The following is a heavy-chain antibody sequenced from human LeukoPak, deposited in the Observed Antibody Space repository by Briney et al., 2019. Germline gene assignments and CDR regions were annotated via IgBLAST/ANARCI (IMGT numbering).Heavy chain of an antibody. D-gene: IGHD6-19*01. V-gene: IGHV7-4-1*02. CDR2: INTNTGNP. J-gene: IGHJ4*02. CDR3: ARDILGSGFDY. CDR1: GYTFTGYY. Sequence: ASVKVSCKASGYTFTGYYMHWVRQAPGQGLEWMGWINTNTGNPTYAQGFTGRFVFSLDTSVSTAYLQISSLKAEDTAVYYCARDILGSGFDYWGQGTLVTVSS.